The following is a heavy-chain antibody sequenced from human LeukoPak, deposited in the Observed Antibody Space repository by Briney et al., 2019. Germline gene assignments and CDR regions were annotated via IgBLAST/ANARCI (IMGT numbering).Heavy chain of an antibody. CDR3: ARSYNWNPLDAFDI. D-gene: IGHD1-20*01. V-gene: IGHV4-34*01. CDR2: INHSGST. J-gene: IGHJ3*02. CDR1: GGSLSGYY. Sequence: PSETLSLTCAVYGGSLSGYYWSWIRQPPGKGLEWIGEINHSGSTNYNPSLKSRVTISVDTSKNQFSLKLSSVTAADTAVYYCARSYNWNPLDAFDIWGQGTMVTVSS.